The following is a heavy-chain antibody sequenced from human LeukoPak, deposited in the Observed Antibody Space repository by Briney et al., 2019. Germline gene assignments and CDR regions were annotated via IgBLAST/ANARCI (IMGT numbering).Heavy chain of an antibody. J-gene: IGHJ4*02. CDR1: GYTFTDYY. V-gene: IGHV1-2*02. Sequence: ASVKVSCKASGYTFTDYYMHWVRQAPGQGLEWMGWINPSSGGTNYAQKFQGRVTMTRDTSISTAYMELSRLRSDDTAVYYCARDTAMAYNFDYWGQGTLVTVSS. CDR3: ARDTAMAYNFDY. CDR2: INPSSGGT. D-gene: IGHD5-18*01.